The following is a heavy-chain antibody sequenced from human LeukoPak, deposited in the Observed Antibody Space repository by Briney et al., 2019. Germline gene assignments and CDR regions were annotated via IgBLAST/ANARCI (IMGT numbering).Heavy chain of an antibody. Sequence: SETLSLTCTVSGVSISSYYWSWIRQPPGTGLEWIGNIFYTGSTKYSPSLESRVTLSVDTSKNQFSLKLTSVTAADTAVYYCARIYSASPYCFDYWGQGTLVTVSS. CDR2: IFYTGST. CDR1: GVSISSYY. J-gene: IGHJ4*02. CDR3: ARIYSASPYCFDY. V-gene: IGHV4-59*08. D-gene: IGHD5-12*01.